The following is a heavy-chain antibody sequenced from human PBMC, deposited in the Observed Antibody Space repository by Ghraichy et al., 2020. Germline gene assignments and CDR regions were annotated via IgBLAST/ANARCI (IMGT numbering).Heavy chain of an antibody. CDR3: ARGRFGEFAF. CDR1: GGSFSGYY. CDR2: INHSGST. V-gene: IGHV4-34*01. D-gene: IGHD3-10*01. Sequence: SETLSLTCAVYGGSFSGYYWSWIRQPPGKGLEWIGEINHSGSTNYNPSLKSRVTISVDTSKNQFSLKLSSVTAADTAVYYCARGRFGEFAFWGQGTMVTVSS. J-gene: IGHJ3*01.